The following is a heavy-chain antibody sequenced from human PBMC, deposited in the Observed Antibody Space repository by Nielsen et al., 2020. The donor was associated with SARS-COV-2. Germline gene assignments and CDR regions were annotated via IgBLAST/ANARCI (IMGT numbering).Heavy chain of an antibody. Sequence: ASVKVSCKASGYTFTSYGISWVRQAPGQGLEWMGWISAYNGNTNYAQKFQGRVTMTRDTSTSTVYMELSSLRSEDTAVYYCARGDIVVVPAAMIQTFDPWGQGTLVTVSS. CDR2: ISAYNGNT. CDR3: ARGDIVVVPAAMIQTFDP. V-gene: IGHV1-18*01. J-gene: IGHJ5*02. D-gene: IGHD2-2*01. CDR1: GYTFTSYG.